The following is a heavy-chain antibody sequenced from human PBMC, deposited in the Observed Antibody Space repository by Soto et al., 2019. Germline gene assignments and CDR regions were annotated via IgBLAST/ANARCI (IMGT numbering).Heavy chain of an antibody. J-gene: IGHJ4*02. V-gene: IGHV3-30*18. D-gene: IGHD2-15*01. CDR2: ISYDGSNK. Sequence: QAGGSLRLSCAASVFTFSSYGMHWVRQAPGKGLEWVAVISYDGSNKYYADSVKGRFTISRDNSKNTLYLQMNSLRAEDTAVYYCAKSGCSGGSCYPVLYYFDYWGQGTLVTVSS. CDR1: VFTFSSYG. CDR3: AKSGCSGGSCYPVLYYFDY.